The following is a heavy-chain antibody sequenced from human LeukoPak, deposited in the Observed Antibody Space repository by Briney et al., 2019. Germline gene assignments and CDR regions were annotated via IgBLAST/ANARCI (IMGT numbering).Heavy chain of an antibody. J-gene: IGHJ3*02. V-gene: IGHV3-30*03. CDR3: ARGDGYNSGAFDI. D-gene: IGHD5-24*01. CDR2: ISYDGSNK. Sequence: PGGSLRLSCAASGFTFSSYGMHWVRQAPGKGLEWVAVISYDGSNKYYADSVKGRFTISRDNSKNTLYLQMNSLRAEDTAVYYCARGDGYNSGAFDIWGQGTMVTVSS. CDR1: GFTFSSYG.